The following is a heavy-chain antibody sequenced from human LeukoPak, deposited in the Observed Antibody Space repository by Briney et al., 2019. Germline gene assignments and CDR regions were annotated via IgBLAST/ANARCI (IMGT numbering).Heavy chain of an antibody. CDR1: GGSISSGDYY. CDR3: ASGDCSSTSCFGFDAFDI. Sequence: SQALSLTCTVSGGSISSGDYYWSWIRQPPGKGLEWIGYIYYSGSTYYNPSLKSRVTISVDTSKNQFSLKLSSVTAADTAVYYCASGDCSSTSCFGFDAFDIWGQGTMVTVSS. CDR2: IYYSGST. D-gene: IGHD2-2*01. V-gene: IGHV4-30-4*08. J-gene: IGHJ3*02.